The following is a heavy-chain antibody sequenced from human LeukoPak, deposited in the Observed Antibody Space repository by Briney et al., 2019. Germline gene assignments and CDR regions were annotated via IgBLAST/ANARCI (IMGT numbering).Heavy chain of an antibody. CDR1: GGTFSSYA. CDR3: ARVATMVRGAIGMGV. CDR2: IIPILGIA. D-gene: IGHD3-10*01. V-gene: IGHV1-69*04. J-gene: IGHJ6*02. Sequence: AASVKVSCKASGGTFSSYAISWVRQAPGQGLEWMGRIIPILGIANYAQKFQGRVTITADKSTSTAYMELSSLRSEDTAVYYCARVATMVRGAIGMGVWGQGTTVTVSS.